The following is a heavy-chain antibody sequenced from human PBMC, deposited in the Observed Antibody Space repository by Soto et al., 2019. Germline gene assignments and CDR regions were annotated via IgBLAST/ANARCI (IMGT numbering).Heavy chain of an antibody. Sequence: SETLSLTCTFSGGSISSGGYYWSWIRQHPGKGLEWIGYIYYSGSTYYNPSLKSRVTISVDTSKNQFSLKLSSVTAADTAVYYCASTRPVFGVVTNWFDPWGQGTLVTVSS. V-gene: IGHV4-31*03. D-gene: IGHD3-3*01. CDR3: ASTRPVFGVVTNWFDP. J-gene: IGHJ5*02. CDR1: GGSISSGGYY. CDR2: IYYSGST.